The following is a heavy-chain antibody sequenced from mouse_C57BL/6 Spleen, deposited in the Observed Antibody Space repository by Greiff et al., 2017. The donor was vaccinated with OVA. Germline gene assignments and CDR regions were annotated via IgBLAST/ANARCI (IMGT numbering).Heavy chain of an antibody. CDR3: ARVTTVVARDYAMDY. CDR2: INYDGSST. Sequence: EVKLMESEGGLVQPGSSMKLSCTASGFTFSDYYMAWVRQVPEQGLEWVANINYDGSSTYYLDSLKSRFIISRDNAKNILYLQMSSLKSEDTATYYCARVTTVVARDYAMDYWGQGTSVTVSS. CDR1: GFTFSDYY. V-gene: IGHV5-16*01. D-gene: IGHD1-1*01. J-gene: IGHJ4*01.